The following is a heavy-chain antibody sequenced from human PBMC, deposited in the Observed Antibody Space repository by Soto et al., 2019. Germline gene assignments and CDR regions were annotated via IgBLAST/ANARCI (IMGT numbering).Heavy chain of an antibody. CDR1: GFTFGDYA. V-gene: IGHV3-49*03. D-gene: IGHD6-13*01. J-gene: IGHJ4*02. CDR2: IRSKAYGGTT. Sequence: GGSLRLSCTASGFTFGDYAMSWFRQAPGKGLEGVGFIRSKAYGGTTEYAASVKGRFTISRDDSKSIAYLQMNSLKTEDTAVYYCTRDLASSSIDYWGQGTLVTVSS. CDR3: TRDLASSSIDY.